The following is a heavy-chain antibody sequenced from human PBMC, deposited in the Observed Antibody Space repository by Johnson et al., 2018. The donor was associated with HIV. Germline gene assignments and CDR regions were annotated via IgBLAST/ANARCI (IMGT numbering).Heavy chain of an antibody. J-gene: IGHJ3*02. V-gene: IGHV3-74*01. CDR3: ARGAPWSGSDAFDI. CDR1: GFTFSSYA. CDR2: INSDGSST. D-gene: IGHD3-3*01. Sequence: VQLVESGGGVVQPGRSLRLSCAASGFTFSSYAIHWVRQAPGKGLEWVSRINSDGSSTSYADSVKGRFTVSRDNAKNSLYLQMNSLRAEDTALYYCARGAPWSGSDAFDIWGQGTMVTVSS.